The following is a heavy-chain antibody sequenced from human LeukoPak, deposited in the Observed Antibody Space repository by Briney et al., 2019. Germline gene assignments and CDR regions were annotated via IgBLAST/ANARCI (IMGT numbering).Heavy chain of an antibody. CDR1: GYTLIGSY. CDR3: ARGGYDYYFDY. D-gene: IGHD5-12*01. CDR2: INPNSGGT. V-gene: IGHV1-2*02. Sequence: ASVKVSCRASGYTLIGSYMHWLRQAPGQGLEWMGWINPNSGGTSYPQRFQGRVTMTRDTSITTAYMELTSLRSDDTAVYYCARGGYDYYFDYWGQGTLVTVSS. J-gene: IGHJ4*02.